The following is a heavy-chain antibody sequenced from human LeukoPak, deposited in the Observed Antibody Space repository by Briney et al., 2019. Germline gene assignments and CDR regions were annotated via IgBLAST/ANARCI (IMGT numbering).Heavy chain of an antibody. Sequence: GGSLRLSCAASGFTFSSYAMTGVRQAPGKGLEWVSGISGGGDITSYTHSSKGRFTISRDNSKNTLYLQMNSLRAEDRAVYYWGRDVPAVDYWGQGTLVTVSS. J-gene: IGHJ4*02. CDR2: ISGGGDIT. CDR1: GFTFSSYA. CDR3: GRDVPAVDY. V-gene: IGHV3-23*01. D-gene: IGHD2-2*01.